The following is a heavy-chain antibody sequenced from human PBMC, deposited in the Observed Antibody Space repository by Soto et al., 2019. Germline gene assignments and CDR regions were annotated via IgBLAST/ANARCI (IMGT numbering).Heavy chain of an antibody. CDR1: GGSISSYY. CDR2: ISYSGST. V-gene: IGHV4-59*01. CDR3: AKEMQVVGWVVTAIGYYYYGMDV. Sequence: PSETLSLTCTVSGGSISSYYWSLIRQPPGKGLEWIGYISYSGSTNYNPSLKSRVTISVYTSKNQLSLKLSSVTAEDTAVYYCAKEMQVVGWVVTAIGYYYYGMDVWGQGTTVTVSS. D-gene: IGHD2-21*02. J-gene: IGHJ6*02.